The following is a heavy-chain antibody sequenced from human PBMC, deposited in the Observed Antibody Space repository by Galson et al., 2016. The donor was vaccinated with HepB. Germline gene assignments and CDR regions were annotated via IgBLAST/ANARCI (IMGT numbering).Heavy chain of an antibody. Sequence: SETLSLTCAVYGGSLKTYSCSWIRQPPGKGLEWIGEVNHSGSSSNYNPSLKSRATISVDTSKNQFSLELNSVTAADTAVFYCARVGVYYYGSSGYYAFDIWGQGTMVTVSS. CDR2: VNHSGSSS. CDR3: ARVGVYYYGSSGYYAFDI. CDR1: GGSLKTYS. J-gene: IGHJ3*02. V-gene: IGHV4-34*01. D-gene: IGHD3-22*01.